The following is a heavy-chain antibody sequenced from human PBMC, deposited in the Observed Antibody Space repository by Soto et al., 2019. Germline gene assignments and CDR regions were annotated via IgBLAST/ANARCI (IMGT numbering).Heavy chain of an antibody. J-gene: IGHJ6*01. CDR1: GYTFIKYG. CDR2: ISPYDDKT. Sequence: ASVKVSCKASGYTFIKYGIAWVRQAPGQGLEWMGWISPYDDKTIYAQTFQGRVTLTADRSTRTVYLDLRSLKSNDTAVYYCARGGSYDKVWGNLSHYGLDKWGQGTSVTVSS. V-gene: IGHV1-18*01. CDR3: ARGGSYDKVWGNLSHYGLDK. D-gene: IGHD3-16*01.